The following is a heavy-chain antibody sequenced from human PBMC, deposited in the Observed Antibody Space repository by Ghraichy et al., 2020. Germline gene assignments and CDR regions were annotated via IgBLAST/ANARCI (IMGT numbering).Heavy chain of an antibody. Sequence: LSLTCVGSGFTLSSYSMNWVRQSPGKGLEWVSYITSSGRTILYADSVKGRFTISRDNAQNSLSLQMNSLRDEDTAVYYCARGSTVVRFYYYDGMDVWGQGTTVTVSS. D-gene: IGHD4-23*01. V-gene: IGHV3-48*02. CDR3: ARGSTVVRFYYYDGMDV. CDR1: GFTLSSYS. CDR2: ITSSGRTI. J-gene: IGHJ6*02.